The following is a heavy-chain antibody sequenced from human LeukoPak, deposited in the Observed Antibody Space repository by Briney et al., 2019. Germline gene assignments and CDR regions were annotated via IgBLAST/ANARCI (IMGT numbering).Heavy chain of an antibody. CDR3: AKASYSSSIYIDWDFDY. CDR1: GFTFSSYG. D-gene: IGHD6-6*01. Sequence: GGSLRLSCAASGFTFSSYGMHWVRRAPGKGLEWVAVISYDGSNKYYADSAKGRFTISRDNSKNTLYLQMNSLRAEDTAVYYCAKASYSSSIYIDWDFDYWGQGTLVTVSS. V-gene: IGHV3-30*18. J-gene: IGHJ4*02. CDR2: ISYDGSNK.